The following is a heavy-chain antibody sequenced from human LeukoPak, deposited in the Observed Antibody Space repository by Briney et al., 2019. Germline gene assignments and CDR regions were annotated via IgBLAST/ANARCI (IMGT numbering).Heavy chain of an antibody. Sequence: GRSLRLSCAASGFTFSSYGMHWVRQAPGKGLEWVAVISYDGSNKYYADSVKGRFTISRDNSKNTLYLQMNSLRAEDTAVYYCVKDAEQWLLTGPYDYWGQGTLVSVSS. V-gene: IGHV3-30*18. J-gene: IGHJ4*02. CDR2: ISYDGSNK. D-gene: IGHD6-19*01. CDR1: GFTFSSYG. CDR3: VKDAEQWLLTGPYDY.